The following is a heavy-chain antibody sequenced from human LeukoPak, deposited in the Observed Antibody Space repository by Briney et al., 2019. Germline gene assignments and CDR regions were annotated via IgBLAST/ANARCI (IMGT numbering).Heavy chain of an antibody. J-gene: IGHJ6*03. CDR1: GGSISSYY. Sequence: SETLSLTCTVSGGSISSYYWSWIRQPPGKGLEWIGYIYYSGSTNYNPSLKSRVTISVDTSNNQFSLKLSSVTAADTAVYYCAREIIGSSSPKGPDYYYYYYMDVWGKGTTVTVSS. CDR2: IYYSGST. V-gene: IGHV4-59*01. CDR3: AREIIGSSSPKGPDYYYYYYMDV. D-gene: IGHD6-6*01.